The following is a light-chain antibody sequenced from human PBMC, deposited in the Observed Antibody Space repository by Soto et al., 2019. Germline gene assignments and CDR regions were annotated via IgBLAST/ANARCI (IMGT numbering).Light chain of an antibody. CDR1: PSTSTW. Sequence: DIQMTQSPSTLSASVGDRVTLTCRASPSTSTWLAWYQHKPGKAPNLLIYKASSLEGGVPSRFSGSGSGTEFTLTISSLQPDDVATYYCQQYGRYRTFGQGTKVEIK. CDR2: KAS. CDR3: QQYGRYRT. V-gene: IGKV1-5*03. J-gene: IGKJ1*01.